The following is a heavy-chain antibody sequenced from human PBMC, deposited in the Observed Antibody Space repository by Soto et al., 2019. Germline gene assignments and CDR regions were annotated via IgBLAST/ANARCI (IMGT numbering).Heavy chain of an antibody. Sequence: PVGSLRLSCTASGFTFGDYAMSWVRQAPGKGLEWVGFIRSKAYGGTTEYAASVKGRFTISRDDSKSIAYLQMNSLKTEDTAVYYCTRADPSVTLRYYYYGMDVWGQGTTVTVSS. D-gene: IGHD4-17*01. V-gene: IGHV3-49*04. CDR3: TRADPSVTLRYYYYGMDV. CDR2: IRSKAYGGTT. J-gene: IGHJ6*02. CDR1: GFTFGDYA.